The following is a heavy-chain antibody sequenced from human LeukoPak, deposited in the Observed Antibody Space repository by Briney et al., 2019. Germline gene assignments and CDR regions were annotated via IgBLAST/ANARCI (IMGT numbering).Heavy chain of an antibody. D-gene: IGHD2-15*01. J-gene: IGHJ4*02. CDR3: AKSGLNRFDY. Sequence: GGSLRLSCAASGFTLSSNWMHWVRQAPGKGLVWVSRINGDGSSTSYADSVKGRFTISRDNAKNTLYLQMNSLRAEDTAVYYCAKSGLNRFDYWGQGTLVTISS. CDR2: INGDGSST. V-gene: IGHV3-74*01. CDR1: GFTLSSNW.